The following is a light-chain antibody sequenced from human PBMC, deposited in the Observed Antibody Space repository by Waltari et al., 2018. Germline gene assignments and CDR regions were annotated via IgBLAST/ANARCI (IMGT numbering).Light chain of an antibody. V-gene: IGLV1-40*01. CDR3: QSYDSSLSAYV. CDR2: GHS. Sequence: YQRLPRTAPKRLHDGHSHRPAGVPARFSGSKSGTSASLAISGLQAEDEADYYCQSYDSSLSAYVFGTGTKVTVL. J-gene: IGLJ1*01.